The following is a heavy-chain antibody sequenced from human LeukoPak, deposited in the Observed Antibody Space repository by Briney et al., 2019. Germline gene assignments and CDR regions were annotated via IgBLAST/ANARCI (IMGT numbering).Heavy chain of an antibody. CDR2: IYPGDSDT. CDR1: GYIFTSYW. CDR3: ARHSRYSSSWYDWYFDL. D-gene: IGHD6-13*01. Sequence: GESLKISCKGSGYIFTSYWIGWVRQMPGKGLEWMGIIYPGDSDTRYSPSFQGQVTISADKSISTAYLQWSSLKASDTAMYYCARHSRYSSSWYDWYFDLWGRGTLVTVSS. J-gene: IGHJ2*01. V-gene: IGHV5-51*01.